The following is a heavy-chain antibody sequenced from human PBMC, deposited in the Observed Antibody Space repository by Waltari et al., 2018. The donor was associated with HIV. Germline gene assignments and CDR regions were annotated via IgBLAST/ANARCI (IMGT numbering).Heavy chain of an antibody. J-gene: IGHJ6*02. CDR2: IWYDGSNK. CDR3: ARERSAMVRDGGQPQDV. D-gene: IGHD3-10*01. CDR1: GLTFSSSG. Sequence: LRLSCAASGLTFSSSGMHRVRQAPGKGLEWVAVIWYDGSNKYYADSVKGRFTISRDNSKNTLYLQMNSLRAEDTAVYYCARERSAMVRDGGQPQDVWGQGTTVTVSS. V-gene: IGHV3-33*01.